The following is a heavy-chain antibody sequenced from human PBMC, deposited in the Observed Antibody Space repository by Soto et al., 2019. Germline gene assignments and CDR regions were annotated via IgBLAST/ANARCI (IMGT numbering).Heavy chain of an antibody. J-gene: IGHJ6*02. CDR2: IYYSGST. Sequence: SETLSLTCTVSGGSISSYYWSWIRQPPGKGLEWIGYIYYSGSTNYNPSLKSRVTISVDTSKNQFSLKLSSVTAADTAVYYCARGGGVYGSSYGMDVWGQGTTVTVS. D-gene: IGHD3-10*01. V-gene: IGHV4-59*01. CDR3: ARGGGVYGSSYGMDV. CDR1: GGSISSYY.